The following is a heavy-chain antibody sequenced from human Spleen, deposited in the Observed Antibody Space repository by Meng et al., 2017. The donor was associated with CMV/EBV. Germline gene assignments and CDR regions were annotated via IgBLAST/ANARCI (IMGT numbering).Heavy chain of an antibody. Sequence: GESLKISCVASGFTFSSYVMNWVRQAPGKGLEWVANIKEDGSEKYYVDSVKGRFTISIDNAKNSLYLQMNTLRSEETAVYYCAISPNGAHPRGWWGQGTLVTVSS. CDR3: AISPNGAHPRGW. CDR1: GFTFSSYV. V-gene: IGHV3-7*01. CDR2: IKEDGSEK. J-gene: IGHJ1*01. D-gene: IGHD4/OR15-4a*01.